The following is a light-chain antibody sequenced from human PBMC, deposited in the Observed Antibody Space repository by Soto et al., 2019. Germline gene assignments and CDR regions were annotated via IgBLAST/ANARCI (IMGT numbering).Light chain of an antibody. Sequence: DIQMTQSPSSLSASVGDRVTFSCRASQDISHFLAWYQQKPGKVPKLLIYGASTLQSGVPSRFSGSGSGTDFTLTITSLQPEDVATYFCQTYSSALWTFGQGTRVDIK. V-gene: IGKV1-27*01. CDR3: QTYSSALWT. CDR2: GAS. CDR1: QDISHF. J-gene: IGKJ1*01.